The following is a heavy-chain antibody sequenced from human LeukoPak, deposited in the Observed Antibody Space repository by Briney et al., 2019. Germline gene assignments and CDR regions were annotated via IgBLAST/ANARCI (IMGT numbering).Heavy chain of an antibody. J-gene: IGHJ4*02. CDR2: INPNSGGT. D-gene: IGHD5-18*01. CDR1: GYTFTGYY. CDR3: ARESSLFSYSYGSRSFDY. Sequence: ASVKVSCKASGYTFTGYYMHWVRQAPGQGLEWMGRINPNSGGTNYAQKFQGRVTMTRDTSISTAYMELSRLRSDDTAVYYCARESSLFSYSYGSRSFDYWGQGTLVTVSS. V-gene: IGHV1-2*06.